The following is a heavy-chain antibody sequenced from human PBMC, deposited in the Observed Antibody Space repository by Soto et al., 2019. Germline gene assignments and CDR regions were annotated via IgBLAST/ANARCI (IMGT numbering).Heavy chain of an antibody. Sequence: ASVKVSCKASGYTFTSYYMHWVRQAPGQGLEWMGIINPSGGSTSYAQKFQGRVTMTRDTSTSTVYMELSSLRSEDTAVYYCARDKSPGIAVAGTPVWAFDIWGQGTMVTVPS. CDR1: GYTFTSYY. CDR3: ARDKSPGIAVAGTPVWAFDI. V-gene: IGHV1-46*01. D-gene: IGHD6-19*01. CDR2: INPSGGST. J-gene: IGHJ3*02.